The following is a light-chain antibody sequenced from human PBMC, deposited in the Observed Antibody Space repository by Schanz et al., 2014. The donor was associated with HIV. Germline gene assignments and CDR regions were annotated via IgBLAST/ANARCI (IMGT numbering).Light chain of an antibody. J-gene: IGLJ2*01. CDR1: SSDVGGHNY. CDR2: DVT. V-gene: IGLV2-14*03. CDR3: CSYARSSTNVV. Sequence: QSALTQPASVSGSPGQSITISCTGVSSDVGGHNYVSWYQQHPGRAPQLMIYDVTYRPSGVSNRFSASKSGNTASLTISGLQAEDEADYYCCSYARSSTNVVFGGGTKVTVL.